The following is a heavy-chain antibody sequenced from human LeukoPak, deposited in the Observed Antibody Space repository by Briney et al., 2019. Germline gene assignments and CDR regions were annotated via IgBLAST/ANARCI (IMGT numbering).Heavy chain of an antibody. CDR2: IYYSGGA. J-gene: IGHJ4*02. D-gene: IGHD5-12*01. V-gene: IGHV4-59*01. Sequence: SETLSLTCTVSGGSISSYYWSWIRQPPGKGLEWIGFIYYSGGANYNPSLRSRVTMSVDTSKNQFSLKLTSVTAADTAVYYCARTGVVATSYFFDYWGQGILVTVSS. CDR1: GGSISSYY. CDR3: ARTGVVATSYFFDY.